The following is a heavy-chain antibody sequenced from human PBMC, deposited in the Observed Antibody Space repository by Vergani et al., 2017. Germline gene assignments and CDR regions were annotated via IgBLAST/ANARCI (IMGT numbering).Heavy chain of an antibody. CDR1: GFTFSGYA. V-gene: IGHV3-23*01. CDR2: ISGSGGST. Sequence: EVQLLESGGGLVQPGGSLRLSCAASGFTFSGYAMSWVRQAPGKGLEWVSAISGSGGSTYYADSVKGRFTISRDNSKNTLYLQMNSLRAEDTAVYYCAKAKAVEMATIQIDYWGQGTLVTVSS. D-gene: IGHD5-24*01. J-gene: IGHJ4*02. CDR3: AKAKAVEMATIQIDY.